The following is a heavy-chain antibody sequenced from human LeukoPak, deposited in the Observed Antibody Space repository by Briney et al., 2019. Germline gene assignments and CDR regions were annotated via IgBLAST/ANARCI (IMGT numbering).Heavy chain of an antibody. CDR1: GFTFSTYR. Sequence: KSGGSLRLSCAASGFTFSTYRMNWVRQAPGKGLEWVSSISSSSNYIYYADSVKGRFTISRDNAKNSLYLQMNSLRAEDTAVYYCATDRRAESSGYVRRGWFDSWGQGTLVTVSS. V-gene: IGHV3-21*06. D-gene: IGHD5-12*01. CDR2: ISSSSNYI. J-gene: IGHJ5*01. CDR3: ATDRRAESSGYVRRGWFDS.